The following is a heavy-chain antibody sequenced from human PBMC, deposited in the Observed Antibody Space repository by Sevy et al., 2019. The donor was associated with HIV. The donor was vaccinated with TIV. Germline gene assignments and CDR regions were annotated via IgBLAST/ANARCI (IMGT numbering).Heavy chain of an antibody. V-gene: IGHV3-30*18. CDR3: AKDFTTPGYSSVGFDY. CDR1: GFTFSSYG. Sequence: GGSLRLSCAASGFTFSSYGMHWVRQAPGKGLEWVAVISYDGSNKYYADSVKGRFTISRDNSKNTLYLQMNSLRAEDTAVYYRAKDFTTPGYSSVGFDYWGQGTLVTVSS. CDR2: ISYDGSNK. D-gene: IGHD6-19*01. J-gene: IGHJ4*02.